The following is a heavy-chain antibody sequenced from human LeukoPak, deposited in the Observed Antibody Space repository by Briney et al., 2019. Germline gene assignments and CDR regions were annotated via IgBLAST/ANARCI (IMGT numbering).Heavy chain of an antibody. CDR2: MSFDGSNM. CDR3: AKVTPGSTARKSGLDF. Sequence: GGSLRLSCAASALSFSSYGMHWVRQTPGKGLEWVAVMSFDGSNMYYGDSVKGRSTISRDNSKNTLYLQMNSLRVEDTALYYCAKVTPGSTARKSGLDFWGQGTLVTVSS. V-gene: IGHV3-30*18. D-gene: IGHD2-21*02. CDR1: ALSFSSYG. J-gene: IGHJ4*02.